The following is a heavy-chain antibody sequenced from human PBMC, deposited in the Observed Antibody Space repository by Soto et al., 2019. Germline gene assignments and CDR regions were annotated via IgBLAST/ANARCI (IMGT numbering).Heavy chain of an antibody. CDR2: INAGNGNT. D-gene: IGHD5-12*01. J-gene: IGHJ3*01. V-gene: IGHV1-3*01. CDR3: ARNRDGYHHGAFGV. CDR1: GYTFSNYA. Sequence: ASVKVSCKASGYTFSNYAMHWVRQAPGQRPEWMGRINAGNGNTKYSQRFQGRVTITRDTSASTAYMELSSLRSEDTAVYYCARNRDGYHHGAFGVWGPGTMVTLSS.